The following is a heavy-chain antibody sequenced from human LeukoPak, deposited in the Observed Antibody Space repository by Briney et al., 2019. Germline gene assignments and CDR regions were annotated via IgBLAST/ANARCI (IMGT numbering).Heavy chain of an antibody. CDR3: AGGDDILTRYYGFDS. V-gene: IGHV3-21*01. CDR2: ISSSSDDI. D-gene: IGHD3-9*01. Sequence: GGSLRLSCAASGFTFSTYSLNWVRQAPGKGLEWVSSISSSSDDIHYIDSVKGRFTTSRDNAKNSLFLQMNSLRAEDTAVYYCAGGDDILTRYYGFDSWGQGTLVTVSS. J-gene: IGHJ4*02. CDR1: GFTFSTYS.